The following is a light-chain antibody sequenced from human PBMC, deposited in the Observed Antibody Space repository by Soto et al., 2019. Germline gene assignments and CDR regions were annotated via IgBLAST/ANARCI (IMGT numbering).Light chain of an antibody. V-gene: IGLV2-14*01. Sequence: QSVLTQPRSVSGSPGQSVTISCTGTSSDVGGYNYVSWYQQHPGKAPKLMIYDVSNRPSGVSNRFSGSKSGNTASLTISGLQAEDEADYYCSSYTSSSTLYVVFGGGTKVTVL. CDR1: SSDVGGYNY. J-gene: IGLJ2*01. CDR3: SSYTSSSTLYVV. CDR2: DVS.